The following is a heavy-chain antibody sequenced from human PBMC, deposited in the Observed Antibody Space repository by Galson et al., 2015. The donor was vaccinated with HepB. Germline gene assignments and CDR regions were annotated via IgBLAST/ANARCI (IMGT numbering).Heavy chain of an antibody. CDR1: GFTFSSYA. J-gene: IGHJ4*02. D-gene: IGHD1-14*01. V-gene: IGHV3-64D*06. Sequence: SLRLSCAASGFTFSSYAMHWVRQPRGKGLEYVSVISGDGSDTGYADSVKGRFTISRDNSKYALYLQMSGLRPEDTAVYYCVRPQTAGIIAADFDSWGQGALVTVSS. CDR3: VRPQTAGIIAADFDS. CDR2: ISGDGSDT.